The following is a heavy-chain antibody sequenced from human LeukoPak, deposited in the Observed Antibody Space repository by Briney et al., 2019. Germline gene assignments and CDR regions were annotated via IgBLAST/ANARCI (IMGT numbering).Heavy chain of an antibody. Sequence: GRSLRLSCAASAFTFSSYAMHWVRQAPGKGLEWVAVISYDGSNKYYADSVKGRFTISRDNSKNTLYLQMNSLRAEDTAVYYCARDRSRYYGMDVWGQGTTATVSS. CDR3: ARDRSRYYGMDV. D-gene: IGHD5/OR15-5a*01. J-gene: IGHJ6*02. CDR1: AFTFSSYA. V-gene: IGHV3-30-3*01. CDR2: ISYDGSNK.